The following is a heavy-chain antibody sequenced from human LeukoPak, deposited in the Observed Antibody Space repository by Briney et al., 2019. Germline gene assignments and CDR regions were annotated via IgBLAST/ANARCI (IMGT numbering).Heavy chain of an antibody. CDR1: GFTFSTYA. CDR2: ISGSTSGT. D-gene: IGHD3-10*01. CDR3: AKDAGSSPYYIDY. J-gene: IGHJ4*02. V-gene: IGHV3-23*01. Sequence: GGSLRVSCAASGFTFSTYAMSWVRQAPGKGLEWVSTISGSTSGTYYADSVKGRFTISRDKSKNTLYPQMNSLRAEDTAIYYCAKDAGSSPYYIDYWGQGTLVTVSS.